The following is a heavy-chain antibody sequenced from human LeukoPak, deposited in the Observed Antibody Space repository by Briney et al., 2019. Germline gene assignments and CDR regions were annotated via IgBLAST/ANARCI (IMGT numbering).Heavy chain of an antibody. CDR3: AKSTADPVYYFDY. V-gene: IGHV3-23*01. D-gene: IGHD4-17*01. Sequence: GGSLRLSCAASGFTFSIYAMSWVRQAPGKGLEWVSAISGSGGSTYYADSVKGRFTISRDNSKNTLYLQMNSLRAEDTAVYYCAKSTADPVYYFDYWGQGTLVTVSS. J-gene: IGHJ4*02. CDR1: GFTFSIYA. CDR2: ISGSGGST.